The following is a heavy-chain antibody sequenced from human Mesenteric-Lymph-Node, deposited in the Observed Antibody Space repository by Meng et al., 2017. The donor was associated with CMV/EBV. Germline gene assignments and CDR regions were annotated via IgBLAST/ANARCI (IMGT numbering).Heavy chain of an antibody. Sequence: GESLKISCAASGFTFSTYWMNWVRQAPGKGLEWVANIKEDGTLKYCADSVKGRFTISRDNTRNSLYLQMNSLRVEDTAVYYCAREDGHNTFDYCGQGTLVTVSS. CDR2: IKEDGTLK. J-gene: IGHJ4*02. D-gene: IGHD1-1*01. CDR3: AREDGHNTFDY. V-gene: IGHV3-7*01. CDR1: GFTFSTYW.